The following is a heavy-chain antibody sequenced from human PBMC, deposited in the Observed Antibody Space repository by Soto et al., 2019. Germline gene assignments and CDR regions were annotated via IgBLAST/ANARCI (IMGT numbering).Heavy chain of an antibody. CDR2: IIRIFGTP. V-gene: IGHV1-69*01. Sequence: QVQLVQSGAEVKKPGSSVKVSCKASGGIFSTYAISWLRQAPGQGLEWVGGIIRIFGTPNYAQRVQGRVTITADESTSTAYMEQSRLRSEDTAVYYSARELDDYGSGKDYNRCAFWGQGTRFTVPS. CDR1: GGIFSTYA. J-gene: IGHJ4*02. CDR3: ARELDDYGSGKDYNRCAF. D-gene: IGHD3-10*01.